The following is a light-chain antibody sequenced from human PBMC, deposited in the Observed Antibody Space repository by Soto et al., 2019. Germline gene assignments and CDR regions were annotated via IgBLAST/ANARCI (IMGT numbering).Light chain of an antibody. J-gene: IGKJ1*01. V-gene: IGKV1-5*01. Sequence: DIQMTQSPSTLSASVGDRVIITCRASQSISTWLAWYQQKPGKAPKLLIYDASSLESGVPSRFSGSGSGTEFTLTISSLQPDDFATYYCQQYNPYTWTFGHGTKVDIK. CDR2: DAS. CDR3: QQYNPYTWT. CDR1: QSISTW.